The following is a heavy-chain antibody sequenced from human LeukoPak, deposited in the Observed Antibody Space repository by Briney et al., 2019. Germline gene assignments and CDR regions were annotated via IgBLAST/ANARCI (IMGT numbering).Heavy chain of an antibody. CDR3: ARQAGTFYFYYYMDV. V-gene: IGHV4-39*01. CDR2: IYYDGST. CDR1: GGSISSSSYY. D-gene: IGHD6-13*01. J-gene: IGHJ6*03. Sequence: PSETLSLTCTVSGGSISSSSYYWGWIRQPPGTGLEWIGRIYYDGSTYYTPSLKSRVTISVDTSKNQFSLKLTSVTAADTAVYYCARQAGTFYFYYYMDVWGKGTTVTISS.